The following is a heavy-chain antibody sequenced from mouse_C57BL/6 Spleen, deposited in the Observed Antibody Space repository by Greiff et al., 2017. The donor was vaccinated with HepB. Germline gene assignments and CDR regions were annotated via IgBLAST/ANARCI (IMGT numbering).Heavy chain of an antibody. V-gene: IGHV5-4*01. CDR1: GFTFSSYA. J-gene: IGHJ4*01. D-gene: IGHD1-1*01. Sequence: EVQVVESGGGLVKPGGSLKLSCAASGFTFSSYAMSWVRQTPEKRLEWVATISDGGSYTYYPDNVKGRFTISRDNAKNNLYLQMSHLKSEDTAMYYCARAHRTVYAMDYWGQGTSVTVSS. CDR3: ARAHRTVYAMDY. CDR2: ISDGGSYT.